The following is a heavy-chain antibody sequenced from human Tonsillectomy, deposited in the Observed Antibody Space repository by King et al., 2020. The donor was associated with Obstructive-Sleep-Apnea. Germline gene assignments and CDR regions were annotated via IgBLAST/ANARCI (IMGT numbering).Heavy chain of an antibody. Sequence: VQLVESGGGVVQPGRSLRLSCAASGFTFSSYGMHWVRQAPGKGLEWVAVIWYDGSNKYYADSVKGRFTISRDNSKNTLYLQMNSLRAEDTAVYYCARDQWADYGGNKGNDAFDIWGQGTMVTGSS. CDR1: GFTFSSYG. V-gene: IGHV3-33*01. CDR3: ARDQWADYGGNKGNDAFDI. D-gene: IGHD4-23*01. J-gene: IGHJ3*02. CDR2: IWYDGSNK.